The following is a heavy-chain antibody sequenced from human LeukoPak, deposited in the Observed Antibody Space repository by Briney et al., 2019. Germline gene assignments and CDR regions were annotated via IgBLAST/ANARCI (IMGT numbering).Heavy chain of an antibody. CDR3: ASGSRRASAFDY. D-gene: IGHD2-15*01. V-gene: IGHV4-30-2*01. J-gene: IGHJ4*02. CDR2: IYHSGST. Sequence: PSETLSLTCTVSGGSISSGGYYWSWIRQPPGKGLEWIGYIYHSGSTYYNPSLKSRVTISVDRSKNQFSLKLSSVTAADTAVYYCASGSRRASAFDYWGQGTLVTVSS. CDR1: GGSISSGGYY.